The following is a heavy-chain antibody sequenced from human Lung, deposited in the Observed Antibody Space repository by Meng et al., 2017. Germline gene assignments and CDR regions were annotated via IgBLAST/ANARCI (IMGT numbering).Heavy chain of an antibody. Sequence: VQLQESGPGLVQPSPTLSLTCTVSGGSISSSKYYWSWIRQPPGKGLEWSGHIYNSGSTYYNPSLKSRITIPEDTSKNQFSLKLSSVTAADTAVYYCARGQKGYFDLWGRGTLVTVSS. V-gene: IGHV4-30-4*01. CDR2: IYNSGST. CDR3: ARGQKGYFDL. CDR1: GGSISSSKYY. J-gene: IGHJ2*01.